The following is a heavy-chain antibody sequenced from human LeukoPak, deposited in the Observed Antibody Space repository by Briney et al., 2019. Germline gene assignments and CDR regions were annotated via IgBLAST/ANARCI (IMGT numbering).Heavy chain of an antibody. CDR1: GGSISSYY. D-gene: IGHD4-17*01. J-gene: IGHJ4*02. CDR2: IYYSGST. V-gene: IGHV4-59*08. Sequence: SETLSLTCTVSGGSISSYYWSWIRQPPGKGLEWIGYIYYSGSTNYNPSLKSRVTISVDTSKNQFSLKLSSVTAADTAVYYCASYGDQYYFDYWGQGTLVTVSS. CDR3: ASYGDQYYFDY.